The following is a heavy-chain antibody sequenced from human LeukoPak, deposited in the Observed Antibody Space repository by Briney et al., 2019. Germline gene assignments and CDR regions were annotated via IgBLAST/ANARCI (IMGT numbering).Heavy chain of an antibody. Sequence: GGSLRLSCAASGFNFSSYWRHGVRQAPGKGLVWVSRINSDGSSTSYADSVKGRFTISRDNAKNTLYLQMNSLRAEDTAVYYCAREGGGYGVYADYWGQGTLVTVSS. D-gene: IGHD4-17*01. V-gene: IGHV3-74*01. CDR1: GFNFSSYW. CDR3: AREGGGYGVYADY. J-gene: IGHJ4*02. CDR2: INSDGSST.